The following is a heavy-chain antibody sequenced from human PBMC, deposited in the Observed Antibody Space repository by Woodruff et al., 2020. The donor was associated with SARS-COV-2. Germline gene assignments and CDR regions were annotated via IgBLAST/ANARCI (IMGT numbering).Heavy chain of an antibody. D-gene: IGHD3-10*01. Sequence: NYAQKFQGWVTMNRDTSISTAYMELSRLRSDDTAVYYCARDGDYYGSGSSMDVWGKGTTVTVSS. CDR3: ARDGDYYGSGSSMDV. J-gene: IGHJ6*04. V-gene: IGHV1-2*04.